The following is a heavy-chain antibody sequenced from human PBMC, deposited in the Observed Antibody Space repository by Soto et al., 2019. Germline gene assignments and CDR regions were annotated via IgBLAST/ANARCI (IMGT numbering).Heavy chain of an antibody. CDR1: GFTFSSYA. V-gene: IGHV3-23*01. J-gene: IGHJ4*02. CDR3: ARGHCGGDCYLFDS. Sequence: GGSLRLSCAASGFTFSSYAMSWVRQAPGNRLEWVSGISGTGVTTYYADSVRGRFTISRDNSKNTLYLQMNSLRAEDTAVYYCARGHCGGDCYLFDSWGQGTLVTVSS. CDR2: ISGTGVTT. D-gene: IGHD2-21*02.